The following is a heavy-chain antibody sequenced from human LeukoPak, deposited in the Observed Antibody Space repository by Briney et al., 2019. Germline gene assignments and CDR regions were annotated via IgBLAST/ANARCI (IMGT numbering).Heavy chain of an antibody. CDR2: IYYSGST. CDR1: GGSISSYY. V-gene: IGHV4-59*05. J-gene: IGHJ4*02. D-gene: IGHD1-14*01. Sequence: SETLSLTCTVSGGSISSYYWSWIRQPPGKGLEWIGSIYYSGSTYYNPSLKSRVTISVDTSKNQFSLKLSSVTAADTAVYYCARRRPEYYFDYWGQGTLVTVSS. CDR3: ARRRPEYYFDY.